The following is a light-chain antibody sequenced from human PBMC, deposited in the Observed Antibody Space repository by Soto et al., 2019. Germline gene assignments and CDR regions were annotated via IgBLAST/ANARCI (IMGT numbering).Light chain of an antibody. CDR3: KHYGSSPRT. Sequence: EIMMTQSPATLPVSPGERATLSCMASQSGSSKLAWYQRKPGQAHRLLIYGAYRRATGIQDRFSGSGSGTDFNLPLSRLEPEDFAMYYCKHYGSSPRTVGQGTKVDIK. J-gene: IGKJ1*01. V-gene: IGKV3-20*01. CDR1: QSGSSK. CDR2: GAY.